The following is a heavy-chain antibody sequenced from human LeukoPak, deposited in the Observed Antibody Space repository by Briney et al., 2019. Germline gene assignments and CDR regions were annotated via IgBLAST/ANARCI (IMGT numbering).Heavy chain of an antibody. CDR2: IYPGDSDT. Sequence: ESLTISCKGSGYSFTSYWIGWVRQMPGKGLEWMGIIYPGDSDTRYSPSFQGQVTISADKSISTAYLQWSSLKASDTAMYYCARRYSSSWYGTYNWFDPWGQGTLVTVSS. J-gene: IGHJ5*02. V-gene: IGHV5-51*01. CDR1: GYSFTSYW. CDR3: ARRYSSSWYGTYNWFDP. D-gene: IGHD6-13*01.